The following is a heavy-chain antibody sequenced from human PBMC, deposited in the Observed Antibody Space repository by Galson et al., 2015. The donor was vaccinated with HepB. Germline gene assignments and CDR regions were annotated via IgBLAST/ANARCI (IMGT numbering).Heavy chain of an antibody. D-gene: IGHD2-15*01. CDR1: GFTFSSYW. CDR2: INSDGSST. CDR3: AREWSAYGMDV. V-gene: IGHV3-74*01. J-gene: IGHJ6*02. Sequence: SLRLSCAASGFTFSSYWMHWVRQAPGKGLVWVSRINSDGSSTSYADSVKGRFTISRDNAKNTLYLQMNSLRAEDTAVYYCAREWSAYGMDVWGQGTTVTVSS.